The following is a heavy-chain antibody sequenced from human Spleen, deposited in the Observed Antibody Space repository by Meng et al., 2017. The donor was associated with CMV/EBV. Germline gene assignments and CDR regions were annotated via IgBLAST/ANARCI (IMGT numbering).Heavy chain of an antibody. V-gene: IGHV4-39*01. Sequence: SETLSLTCTVSGGSISSSSYYWGWIRQPPGKGLEWIGSIYYSGSTYYNPSLKSRVTISVDTSKNQFSLKLSSVTAADTAVYYCARQSIAAREGFDYWGQGTLVTV. CDR3: ARQSIAAREGFDY. J-gene: IGHJ4*02. CDR1: GGSISSSSYY. CDR2: IYYSGST. D-gene: IGHD6-6*01.